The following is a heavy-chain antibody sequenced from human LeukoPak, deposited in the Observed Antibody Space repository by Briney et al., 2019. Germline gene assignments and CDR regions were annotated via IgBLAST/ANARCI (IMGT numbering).Heavy chain of an antibody. J-gene: IGHJ4*02. D-gene: IGHD3-10*01. CDR3: ATSFTMVRGVSTFDY. CDR1: GYTLTELS. CDR2: FDPEDGET. V-gene: IGHV1-24*01. Sequence: ASVKVSCKVSGYTLTELSMHWVRQAPGKGLEWMGGFDPEDGETIYAQKFQGRVTMTEDTSTDTAYMELSSLRSEDTAVYYCATSFTMVRGVSTFDYWGQGTLVTVSS.